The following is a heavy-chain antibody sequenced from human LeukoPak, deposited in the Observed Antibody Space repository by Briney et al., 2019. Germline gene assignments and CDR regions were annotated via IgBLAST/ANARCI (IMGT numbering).Heavy chain of an antibody. CDR2: ISYDGSNK. J-gene: IGHJ4*02. CDR1: GFTFSSYG. Sequence: GGSLRLSCAASGFTFSSYGMHWVRQAPGKGLEWVAVISYDGSNKYYADSVKGRFTISRDNSKNTLYLQMNSLRAEDTAVYYCANELMVYNYHRSGLDYWGQGTQVTVSS. D-gene: IGHD3-22*01. CDR3: ANELMVYNYHRSGLDY. V-gene: IGHV3-30*18.